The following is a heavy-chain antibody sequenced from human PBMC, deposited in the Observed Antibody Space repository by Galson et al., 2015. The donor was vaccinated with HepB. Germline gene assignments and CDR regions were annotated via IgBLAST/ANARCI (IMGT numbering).Heavy chain of an antibody. CDR2: ISYDGSNK. V-gene: IGHV3-30*18. CDR1: GFTFSSYG. Sequence: SLRLSCAASGFTFSSYGMHWVRQAPGKGLEWVAVISYDGSNKYYADSVKGRFTISRDNSKNTLYLQMNSLRAEDTAVYYCAKGLGDDGYWGQGTLVTVSS. CDR3: AKGLGDDGY. D-gene: IGHD3-16*01. J-gene: IGHJ4*02.